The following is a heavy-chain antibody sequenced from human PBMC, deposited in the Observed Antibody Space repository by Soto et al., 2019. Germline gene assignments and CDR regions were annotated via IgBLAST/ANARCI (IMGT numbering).Heavy chain of an antibody. Sequence: GGSLRLSCAASGFTFDDYAMHWVRQAPGKGLEWVSGISWNSGSIGYADSVKGRFTISRDNAKNSLYLQMNSLRAEDTALYYCAKDNYYYYYGMDVWGQGTTVTV. J-gene: IGHJ6*02. CDR1: GFTFDDYA. CDR2: ISWNSGSI. V-gene: IGHV3-9*01. CDR3: AKDNYYYYYGMDV.